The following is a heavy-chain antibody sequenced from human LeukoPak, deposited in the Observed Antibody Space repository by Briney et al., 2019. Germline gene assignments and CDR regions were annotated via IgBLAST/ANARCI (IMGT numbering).Heavy chain of an antibody. Sequence: GGSLRLSCAGSGFRFSDYYMAWIRQTPGKGLQRVSFFDRGRDGKAHADSVQGRFTFSRDNDKNSLYLILNSLTAEDTAVYYCAREVGSSRAFDIWGQGTMVTVSS. J-gene: IGHJ3*02. CDR3: AREVGSSRAFDI. CDR1: GFRFSDYY. D-gene: IGHD2-15*01. V-gene: IGHV3-11*05. CDR2: FDRGRDGK.